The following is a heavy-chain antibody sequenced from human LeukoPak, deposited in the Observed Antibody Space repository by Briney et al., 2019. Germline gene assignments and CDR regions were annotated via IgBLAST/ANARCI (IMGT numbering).Heavy chain of an antibody. CDR2: ISSSGSTI. J-gene: IGHJ5*02. V-gene: IGHV3-48*03. D-gene: IGHD3-10*01. Sequence: GGSLRLSCAASGFTFSSYEMNWVRQAPGKGLEWVSYISSSGSTIYYADSVKGRFTISRDNAKNSLYLQMNSLRAEDTAVYYCARGWTYYYGSGSYSTGYNWFDPWGQGTLVTVSS. CDR3: ARGWTYYYGSGSYSTGYNWFDP. CDR1: GFTFSSYE.